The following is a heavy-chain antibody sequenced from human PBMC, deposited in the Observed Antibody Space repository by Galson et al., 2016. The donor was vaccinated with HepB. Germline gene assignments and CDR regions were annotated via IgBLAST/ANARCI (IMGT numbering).Heavy chain of an antibody. CDR1: GFSLNTRGMC. Sequence: PALVKPTQTVTLTCTFSGFSLNTRGMCVSWIRQPPGKALEWLALIDWEDDKYYSTSLKTRLTISKDTSKNQVVLTVANMDPVDTATYYCARTQTSVTTSYYFDNWGQGTLVTASS. CDR3: ARTQTSVTTSYYFDN. J-gene: IGHJ4*02. D-gene: IGHD4-17*01. V-gene: IGHV2-70*01. CDR2: IDWEDDK.